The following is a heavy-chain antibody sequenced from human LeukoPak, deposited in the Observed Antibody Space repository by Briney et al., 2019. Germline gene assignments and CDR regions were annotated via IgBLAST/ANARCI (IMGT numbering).Heavy chain of an antibody. CDR3: ARGRYHWAVAGRAWDY. D-gene: IGHD6-19*01. J-gene: IGHJ4*02. CDR2: ISAYNGNT. V-gene: IGHV1-18*01. CDR1: GYTFTSYG. Sequence: ASVKVSCKASGYTFTSYGISWVRQAPGQGLEWMGWISAYNGNTNYAQKLQGRVTMTTDTSTSTAYMELRSLRSDDTAVYYCARGRYHWAVAGRAWDYWGQGTLVTVSS.